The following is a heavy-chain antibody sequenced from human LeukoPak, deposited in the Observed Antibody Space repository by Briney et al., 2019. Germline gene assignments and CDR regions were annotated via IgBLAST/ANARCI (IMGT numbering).Heavy chain of an antibody. V-gene: IGHV4-38-2*02. CDR2: IYHSGST. CDR3: ARVVTYDFWSGYPNYYYYYMDV. D-gene: IGHD3-3*01. CDR1: GYSISSGYC. J-gene: IGHJ6*03. Sequence: SETLSLTCTVSGYSISSGYCWGWIRQPPGKGLEWIGSIYHSGSTYYNPSLKSRVTISVDTSKNQFSLKLSSVTAADTAVYYCARVVTYDFWSGYPNYYYYYMDVWGKGTTVTVSS.